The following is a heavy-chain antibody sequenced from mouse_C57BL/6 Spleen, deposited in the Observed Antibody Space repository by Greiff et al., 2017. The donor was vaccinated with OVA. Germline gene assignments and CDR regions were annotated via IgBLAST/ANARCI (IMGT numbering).Heavy chain of an antibody. D-gene: IGHD2-10*01. CDR2: IHPNSGST. V-gene: IGHV1-64*01. Sequence: QVQLQQPGAELVKPGASVKLSCKASGYTFTSSWMHWVKQRPGQGLEWIGMIHPNSGSTNYNEKFKSKATLTVDKSSSTAYMQLSSLTSEDSAVYYCASRLLSYAMDYWGQGTSVTVSS. CDR3: ASRLLSYAMDY. CDR1: GYTFTSSW. J-gene: IGHJ4*01.